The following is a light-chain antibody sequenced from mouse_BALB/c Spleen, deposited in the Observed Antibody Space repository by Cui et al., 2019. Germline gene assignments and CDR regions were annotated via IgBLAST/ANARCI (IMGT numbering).Light chain of an antibody. CDR1: SRVSSSY. CDR3: QQYSSYPFT. Sequence: QIVLNQSPAIMSASPGEKVTMTCTASSRVSSSYLYWYQQKPGSSPKLLIYSTSNLASGVPARFSGSGSGTSYSLTISTMEAEDAATFYCQQYSSYPFTFGGGTKLEIK. V-gene: IGKV4-78*01. J-gene: IGKJ2*01. CDR2: STS.